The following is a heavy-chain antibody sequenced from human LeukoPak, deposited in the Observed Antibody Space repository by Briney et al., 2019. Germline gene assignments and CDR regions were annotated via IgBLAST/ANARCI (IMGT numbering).Heavy chain of an antibody. D-gene: IGHD2-2*01. J-gene: IGHJ4*02. CDR2: INHSGST. Sequence: ASETLSPTCAVYGGSFSGYYWSWIRQPPGKGLEWIGEINHSGSTNYNPSLKSRVTISVDTSKNQFSLKLSSVTAADTAVYYCARLPNRGYCSSTSCYYFDYWGQGTLVTVSS. V-gene: IGHV4-34*01. CDR3: ARLPNRGYCSSTSCYYFDY. CDR1: GGSFSGYY.